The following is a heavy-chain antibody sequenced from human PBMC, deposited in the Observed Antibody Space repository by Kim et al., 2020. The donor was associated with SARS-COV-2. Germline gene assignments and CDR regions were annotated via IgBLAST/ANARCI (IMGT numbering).Heavy chain of an antibody. CDR2: ISGSGGST. CDR3: AKEGAYGGNSRFDY. D-gene: IGHD4-17*01. J-gene: IGHJ4*02. Sequence: GGSLRLSCAASGFTFSSYGMSWVRQAPGKGLEWVSAISGSGGSTYYADSVKGRFTISRDNSKNTLYLQMSSLRAEDTAVYYCAKEGAYGGNSRFDYWGQGTLFTVSS. V-gene: IGHV3-23*01. CDR1: GFTFSSYG.